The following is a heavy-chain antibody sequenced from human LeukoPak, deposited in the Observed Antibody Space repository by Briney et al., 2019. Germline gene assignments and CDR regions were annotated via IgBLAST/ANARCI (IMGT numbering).Heavy chain of an antibody. V-gene: IGHV3-48*03. Sequence: GGSLRLSCAASGFTFSSYEMNWVRQAPGKGLEWVSYISSSGSTIYYADSVRGRFTIPRDNAKNSLYLQMNSLRAEDTAVYYCARAHGLWFGELSPGYYYYYGMDVWGKGTTVTVSS. D-gene: IGHD3-10*01. CDR3: ARAHGLWFGELSPGYYYYYGMDV. CDR2: ISSSGSTI. CDR1: GFTFSSYE. J-gene: IGHJ6*04.